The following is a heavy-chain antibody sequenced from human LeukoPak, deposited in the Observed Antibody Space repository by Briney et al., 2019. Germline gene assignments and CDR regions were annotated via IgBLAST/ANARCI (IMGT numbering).Heavy chain of an antibody. V-gene: IGHV4-59*01. J-gene: IGHJ6*02. CDR2: IFYSGGT. D-gene: IGHD4-11*01. CDR1: GGSMSTYY. Sequence: PSETLSLTCTVPGGSMSTYYCSWIRQPPGKALEWIGYIFYSGGTTYNPSLKSRVSISVDTSKNQFSLRLTSVTAADTAVYYCARHYSSAPYGMDVWGQGTTVTVSS. CDR3: ARHYSSAPYGMDV.